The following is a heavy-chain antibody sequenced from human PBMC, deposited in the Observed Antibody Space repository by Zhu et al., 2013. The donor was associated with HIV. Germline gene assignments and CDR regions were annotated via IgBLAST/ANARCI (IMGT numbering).Heavy chain of an antibody. Sequence: QLVQSGPEVKKPGTSVKVSCKASGFTFTSSAVQWVRQARGQRLEWIGWIVVGSGNTNYAQKFQERVTITRDMSTSTAYMELSSLRSEDTAVYYCAAGPWYYDFWSGYYNFDYWGQGTLVTVSS. V-gene: IGHV1-58*01. J-gene: IGHJ4*02. CDR1: GFTFTSSA. CDR3: AAGPWYYDFWSGYYNFDY. D-gene: IGHD3-3*01. CDR2: IVVGSGNT.